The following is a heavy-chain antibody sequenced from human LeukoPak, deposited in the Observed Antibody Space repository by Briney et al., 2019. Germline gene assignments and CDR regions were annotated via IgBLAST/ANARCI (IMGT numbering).Heavy chain of an antibody. D-gene: IGHD6-19*01. Sequence: GASVKVSCRASGYTFTDYYVHWVRQAPGQGLEWMGRINPNSGGTNYVQKFQGRVTMTRDTSISTAYMELSRLRSDDTAVYYCVLEVLSSGWVSWGQGTLVTVSS. CDR2: INPNSGGT. CDR1: GYTFTDYY. V-gene: IGHV1-2*06. CDR3: VLEVLSSGWVS. J-gene: IGHJ5*02.